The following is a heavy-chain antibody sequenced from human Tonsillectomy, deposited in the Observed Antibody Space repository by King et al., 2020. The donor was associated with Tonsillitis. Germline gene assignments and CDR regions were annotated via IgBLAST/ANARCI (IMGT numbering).Heavy chain of an antibody. Sequence: QLVQSGAEVKKPGESLRISCKGSGYSFTNYWISWVRQMPGKGLEWMGRIDPGDSYTNYSPSFQGHVPISVDKSINTAYLQWSSLKASYTAMYYCASNEGGAFDIWGQGTMVTVSS. CDR1: GYSFTNYW. J-gene: IGHJ3*02. CDR3: ASNEGGAFDI. CDR2: IDPGDSYT. V-gene: IGHV5-10-1*03. D-gene: IGHD1-1*01.